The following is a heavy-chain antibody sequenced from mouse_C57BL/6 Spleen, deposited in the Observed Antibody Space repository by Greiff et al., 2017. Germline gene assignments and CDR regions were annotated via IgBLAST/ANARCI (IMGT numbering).Heavy chain of an antibody. CDR3: ARRDYGSSYLYCDY. D-gene: IGHD1-1*01. Sequence: QVQLQQSGAELARPGASVKLSCKASGYTFTSYGISWVKQRTGQGLEWIGEIYPRSGNTYYNEKFKGKATLTADKSSSTAYMELRSLTSEDSAVYFCARRDYGSSYLYCDYWGQGTTLTVSS. V-gene: IGHV1-81*01. CDR1: GYTFTSYG. J-gene: IGHJ2*01. CDR2: IYPRSGNT.